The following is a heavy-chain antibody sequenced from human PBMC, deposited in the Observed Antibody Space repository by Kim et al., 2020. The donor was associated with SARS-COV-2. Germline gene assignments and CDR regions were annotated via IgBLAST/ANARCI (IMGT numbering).Heavy chain of an antibody. J-gene: IGHJ4*02. Sequence: GGSLRLSCAASGFTFDDYAMHWVRQAPGKGLEWVSGISWNSGSIGYADSVKGRFTISRDNAKNSLYLQMNSLRAEDTALYYCAKDILMVPSTKDWGQGTL. V-gene: IGHV3-9*01. CDR3: AKDILMVPSTKD. CDR1: GFTFDDYA. CDR2: ISWNSGSI. D-gene: IGHD2-8*02.